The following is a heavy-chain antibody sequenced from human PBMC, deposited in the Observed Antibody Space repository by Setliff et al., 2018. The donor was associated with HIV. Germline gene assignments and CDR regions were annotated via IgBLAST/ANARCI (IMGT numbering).Heavy chain of an antibody. CDR2: IVASGDIT. CDR3: AKDPGGYSHDS. CDR1: GFTFSSFA. V-gene: IGHV3-23*01. J-gene: IGHJ4*02. D-gene: IGHD5-18*01. Sequence: ASVKVSCAASGFTFSSFAMTWVRQAPGKGLEWVSAIVASGDITYYSDSVVKGRFTISRDNSNNTLYLQMNSLRAEDTALYYCAKDPGGYSHDSWGQGTLVTVSS.